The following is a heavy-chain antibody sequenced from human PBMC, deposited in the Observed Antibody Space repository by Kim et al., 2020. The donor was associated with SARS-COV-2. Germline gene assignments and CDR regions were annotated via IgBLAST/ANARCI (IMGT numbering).Heavy chain of an antibody. CDR3: AKGRPIVVVPAALDV. D-gene: IGHD2-2*01. V-gene: IGHV3-30*02. Sequence: DAVKGRFTISRDKSQNTLYLQMNSLRAEVTAVYYCAKGRPIVVVPAALDVWGQGAPVTVSS. J-gene: IGHJ6*02.